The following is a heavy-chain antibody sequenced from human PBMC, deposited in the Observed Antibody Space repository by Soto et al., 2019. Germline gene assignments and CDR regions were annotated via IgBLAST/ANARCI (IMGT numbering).Heavy chain of an antibody. J-gene: IGHJ1*01. CDR3: AREVVVAATDDFQH. CDR1: GGTFSSYT. Sequence: QVQLVQSGAEVKKPGSSVKVSCKASGGTFSSYTISWVRQAPGRGLEWMGRIIPILGIANYAQKFQGRVTITADKSTSTAYMELSSLRSEDTAVYYCAREVVVAATDDFQHWGQGTLVTVSS. CDR2: IIPILGIA. D-gene: IGHD2-15*01. V-gene: IGHV1-69*08.